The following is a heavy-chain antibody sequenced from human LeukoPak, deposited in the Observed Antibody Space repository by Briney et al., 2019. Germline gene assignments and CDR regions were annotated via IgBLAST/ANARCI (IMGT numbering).Heavy chain of an antibody. Sequence: SETLSLTCAVYGGSFSGYYWSWIRQPPGKGLEWIGEINHSGSTNYNPSLKSRVTISVDTSKNQFSLKLSSVTAADTAVYYCVWAAMVRGRRSTDYWRQGTLVTVSS. J-gene: IGHJ4*02. CDR1: GGSFSGYY. V-gene: IGHV4-34*01. CDR3: VWAAMVRGRRSTDY. CDR2: INHSGST. D-gene: IGHD3-10*01.